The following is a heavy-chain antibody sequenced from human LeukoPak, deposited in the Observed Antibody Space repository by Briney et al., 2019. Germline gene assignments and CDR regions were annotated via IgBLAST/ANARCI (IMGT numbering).Heavy chain of an antibody. CDR2: IYPGDSDT. D-gene: IGHD3-16*01. J-gene: IGHJ3*02. V-gene: IGHV5-51*01. CDR3: ARQDGGGTYDSLDAFDI. Sequence: GESLKISCKGSGYSFTRDWIGWVRQMPGKGLEWMGIIYPGDSDTRYSPSSQSQVTISADKSISTAYLQWSSLKASDTAMYYCARQDGGGTYDSLDAFDIWGQGTKVTVSS. CDR1: GYSFTRDW.